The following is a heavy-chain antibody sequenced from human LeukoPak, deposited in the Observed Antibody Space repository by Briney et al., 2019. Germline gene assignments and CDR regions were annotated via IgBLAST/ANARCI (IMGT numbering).Heavy chain of an antibody. V-gene: IGHV3-64*01. D-gene: IGHD4-11*01. J-gene: IGHJ4*02. CDR1: GFTVSSNY. CDR2: ISSNGGST. CDR3: ARDPMTPGDY. Sequence: PGGPLRLSCAASGFTVSSNYMSWVRQAPGKGLEYVSAISSNGGSTYYANSVKGRFTISRDNSKNTLYLQMGSLRAEDTAVYYCARDPMTPGDYWGQGTLVTVSS.